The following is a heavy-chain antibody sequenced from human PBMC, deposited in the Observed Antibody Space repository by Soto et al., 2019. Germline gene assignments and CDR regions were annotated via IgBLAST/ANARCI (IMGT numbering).Heavy chain of an antibody. CDR2: ISAYNGNS. D-gene: IGHD4-17*01. V-gene: IGHV1-18*01. J-gene: IGHJ6*02. Sequence: QAQLVQSGPEVKKPGASVKVSCKASGYTFTSYGISWVRQAPGQGLEWMAWISAYNGNSNYAQKFQGRVTMTTDTSTSTAYMELRLLRSDDTAVYYCARAITVLENYYFYGMDVWGQGTTVTVSS. CDR1: GYTFTSYG. CDR3: ARAITVLENYYFYGMDV.